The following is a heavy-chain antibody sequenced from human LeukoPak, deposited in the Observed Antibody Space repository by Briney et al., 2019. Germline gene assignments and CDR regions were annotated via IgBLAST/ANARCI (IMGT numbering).Heavy chain of an antibody. J-gene: IGHJ4*02. Sequence: KASETLSLTCTVSGGSISSYYWSWIRQPPGKGLEWIGYIYYSGSTNYNPSLKSRVTISVDTSKNQFSLKLSSVTAADTAVYYCARHSAVVVPAAIWRPLDYWGQGTLVTVSS. CDR3: ARHSAVVVPAAIWRPLDY. D-gene: IGHD2-2*01. CDR1: GGSISSYY. V-gene: IGHV4-59*08. CDR2: IYYSGST.